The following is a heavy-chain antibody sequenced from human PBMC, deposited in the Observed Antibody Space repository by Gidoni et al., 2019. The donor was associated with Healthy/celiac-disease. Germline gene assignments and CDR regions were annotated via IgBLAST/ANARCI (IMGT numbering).Heavy chain of an antibody. Sequence: EVQLVESGGGLVKPGRSLRLSCEASVFTFSNALMSWVRQAPGKGLEWVGRIKSKTDGGTTDYAAPVKGRFTISRDDSKNTLYLQMNSLKTDDTAVYYCTTDDFLDCSSTSCYVWGQGTLVTVSS. J-gene: IGHJ4*02. V-gene: IGHV3-15*01. CDR1: VFTFSNAL. CDR2: IKSKTDGGTT. D-gene: IGHD2-2*01. CDR3: TTDDFLDCSSTSCYV.